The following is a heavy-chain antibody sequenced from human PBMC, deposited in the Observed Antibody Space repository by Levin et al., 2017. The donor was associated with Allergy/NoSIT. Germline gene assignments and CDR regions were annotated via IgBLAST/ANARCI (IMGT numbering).Heavy chain of an antibody. CDR2: IYYSGST. D-gene: IGHD2-15*01. Sequence: SQTLSLTCTVSGGSISSGGYYWSWIRQHPGKGLEWIGYIYYSGSTYYNPSLKSRVTISVDTSKNQFSLKLSSVTAADTAVYYCARGAADIVVVVAATRGAGWFDPWGQGTLVTVSS. CDR1: GGSISSGGYY. V-gene: IGHV4-31*03. CDR3: ARGAADIVVVVAATRGAGWFDP. J-gene: IGHJ5*02.